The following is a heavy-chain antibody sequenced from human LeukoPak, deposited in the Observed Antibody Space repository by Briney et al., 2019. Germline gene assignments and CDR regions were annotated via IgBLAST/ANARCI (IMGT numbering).Heavy chain of an antibody. CDR1: GGSFSGYY. Sequence: PSETLSLTCAVHGGSFSGYYWSWIRQPPGKGLEWIGYIYYSGNTNYNPSLKSRVTMSIDTSKNQFSLKLSSVTAADTAVYYCARGSVDSSGLSDGAGYWGQGTLVTVSS. V-gene: IGHV4-59*01. CDR3: ARGSVDSSGLSDGAGY. J-gene: IGHJ4*02. CDR2: IYYSGNT. D-gene: IGHD6-19*01.